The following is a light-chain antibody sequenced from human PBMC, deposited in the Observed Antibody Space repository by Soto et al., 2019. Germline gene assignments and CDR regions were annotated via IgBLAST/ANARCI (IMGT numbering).Light chain of an antibody. CDR3: CAYAGSYTYV. Sequence: QSVLSQPRSVSGSPGQSVTISCTGTSSDVGGYNHVSWYQHHPGKAPKLMIYDVTKRPSGVRDRFSASKSGNTASLTISGLQAEDEADYYCCAYAGSYTYVFGTGTKVTGL. J-gene: IGLJ1*01. CDR2: DVT. CDR1: SSDVGGYNH. V-gene: IGLV2-11*01.